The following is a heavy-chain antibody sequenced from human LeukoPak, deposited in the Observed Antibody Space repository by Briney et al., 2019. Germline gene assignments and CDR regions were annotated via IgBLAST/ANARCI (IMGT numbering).Heavy chain of an antibody. J-gene: IGHJ6*03. V-gene: IGHV1-18*01. D-gene: IGHD3-3*01. Sequence: LVASVKVSCKASGYTFTSYGISWVRQAPGQGLEWMGWISAYNGNTNYAQKLQGGVTMTTDTSTSTAYMELRSLRSDDTAVYYCARNLRFGHYYYYYMDVWGKGTTVTVSS. CDR2: ISAYNGNT. CDR3: ARNLRFGHYYYYYMDV. CDR1: GYTFTSYG.